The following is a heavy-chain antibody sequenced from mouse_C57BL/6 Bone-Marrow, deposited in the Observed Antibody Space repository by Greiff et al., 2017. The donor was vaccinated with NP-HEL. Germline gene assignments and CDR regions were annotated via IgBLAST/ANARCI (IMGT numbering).Heavy chain of an antibody. J-gene: IGHJ2*01. CDR3: ASLLLRFDY. CDR2: IWSGGST. Sequence: VQLQQSGPGLVQPSQSLSITCTVSGFSLTSYGVHWVRQSPGKGLEWLGVIWSGGSTDYNAAFISRLSISKDNSKSQVFFKMNSLQADDTAIYYCASLLLRFDYWGKGTTLTVSS. D-gene: IGHD1-1*01. V-gene: IGHV2-2*01. CDR1: GFSLTSYG.